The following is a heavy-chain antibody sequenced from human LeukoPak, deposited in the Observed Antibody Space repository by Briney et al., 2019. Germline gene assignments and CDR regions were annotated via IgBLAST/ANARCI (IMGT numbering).Heavy chain of an antibody. D-gene: IGHD6-19*01. Sequence: GGSLRLSCAASGFTFHTYGMTWVRQPPGKGLEWVSTVSGSTDSTYYADSVKGRFTISRDNSKNTLYLQMNSLRAEDTAVYYCAIAQTRIAVAVPFDYWGQGTLVTVSS. CDR2: VSGSTDST. J-gene: IGHJ4*02. CDR3: AIAQTRIAVAVPFDY. V-gene: IGHV3-23*01. CDR1: GFTFHTYG.